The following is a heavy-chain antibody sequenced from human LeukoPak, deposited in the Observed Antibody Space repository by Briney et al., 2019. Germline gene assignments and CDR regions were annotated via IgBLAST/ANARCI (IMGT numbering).Heavy chain of an antibody. V-gene: IGHV3-21*06. Sequence: GGSLRLSCAASGFTFSIYTMNWVRQARGEGLECVSSISSSSNYIYYADSVKGRFTISRDNAKNLLFLQMDRLRGEDTAVYYCARDAPRRDYSNNYFDYWGQGTLATVSS. CDR2: ISSSSNYI. CDR3: ARDAPRRDYSNNYFDY. J-gene: IGHJ4*02. D-gene: IGHD4-11*01. CDR1: GFTFSIYT.